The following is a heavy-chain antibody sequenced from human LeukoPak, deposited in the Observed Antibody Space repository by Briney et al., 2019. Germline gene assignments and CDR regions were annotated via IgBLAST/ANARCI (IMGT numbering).Heavy chain of an antibody. V-gene: IGHV5-51*07. Sequence: GESLKISCKGSGYSFTSYWIGWVHQMPGKGLEWMGIIYPGDSDTRYSPSFQGQVTISADKSISTAYLQWSSLKASDTAMYYCARRQASCTNGVCYTLYGMDVWGQGTTVTVSS. J-gene: IGHJ6*02. CDR2: IYPGDSDT. CDR1: GYSFTSYW. CDR3: ARRQASCTNGVCYTLYGMDV. D-gene: IGHD2-8*01.